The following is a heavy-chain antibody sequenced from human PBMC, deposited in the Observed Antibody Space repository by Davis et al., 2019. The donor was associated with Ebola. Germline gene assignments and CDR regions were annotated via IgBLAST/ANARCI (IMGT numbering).Heavy chain of an antibody. CDR2: IHPADSDT. CDR3: ARLRHGGYYFRPDY. Sequence: GESLKISCKGSGYSFSNYWIAWVRQTPGKGLEWMGTIHPADSDTNFSPSFQGQVTISVDKSISTAYLQWSSLKAPDGAMYYCARLRHGGYYFRPDYWGQGTLVTVSS. CDR1: GYSFSNYW. D-gene: IGHD3-22*01. V-gene: IGHV5-51*01. J-gene: IGHJ4*02.